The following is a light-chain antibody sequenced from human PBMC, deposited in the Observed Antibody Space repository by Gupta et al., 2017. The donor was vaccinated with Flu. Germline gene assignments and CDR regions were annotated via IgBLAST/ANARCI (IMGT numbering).Light chain of an antibody. CDR3: NSYSSSSTLIV. Sequence: SALTQPASVSVYPGQSITTSCPGTSSDVGGYDYVSWYQQHPGKAPKLMIYDVSNRPSGVSNRFSGSKSGNTASLTISGLQAEDEADYYCNSYSSSSTLIVFGGGTKLTVL. CDR2: DVS. V-gene: IGLV2-14*03. J-gene: IGLJ2*01. CDR1: SSDVGGYDY.